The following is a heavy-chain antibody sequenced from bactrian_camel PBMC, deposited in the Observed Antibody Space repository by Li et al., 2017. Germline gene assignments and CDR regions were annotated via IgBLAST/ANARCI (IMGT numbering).Heavy chain of an antibody. CDR1: ASLESKYC. CDR2: QRDAAT. J-gene: IGHJ4*01. Sequence: VQLVESGGGSVQAGGSLRLSCLVTASLESKYCMAWFRQSPGEEREGVAAQRDAATYYADSVKGRFSISRDIASRTLYLQMSNLKPEDTASYYCASKVGMCGPNWSKLRFDSRGPGTQVTVS. CDR3: ASKVGMCGPNWSKLRFDS. V-gene: IGHV3S59*01. D-gene: IGHD1*01.